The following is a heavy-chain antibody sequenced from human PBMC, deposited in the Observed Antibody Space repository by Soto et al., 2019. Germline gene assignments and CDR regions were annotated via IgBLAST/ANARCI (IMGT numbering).Heavy chain of an antibody. J-gene: IGHJ4*02. D-gene: IGHD3-16*01. V-gene: IGHV1-18*01. CDR2: ISAYSGNA. CDR1: GYTFTSYA. CDR3: ARKNDYGRFDY. Sequence: ASVKVSSEASGYTFTSYAISCLRQAPGQGLEWMGWISAYSGNANYAQKFQGRVTMTTDTSTNTAYMELGSLRSGDTAVYYCARKNDYGRFDYWGQGTLVTVSS.